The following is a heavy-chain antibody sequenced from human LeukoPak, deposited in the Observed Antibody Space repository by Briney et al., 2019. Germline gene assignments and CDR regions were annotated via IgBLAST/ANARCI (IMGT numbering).Heavy chain of an antibody. CDR3: ARDRTTKGPYSSSQGDY. V-gene: IGHV3-21*01. CDR1: GFTFSSYS. CDR2: ISSSSSYI. J-gene: IGHJ4*02. D-gene: IGHD6-13*01. Sequence: NPGGSLRLSCAASGFTFSSYSMNWVRQAPGKGLEWVSSISSSSSYIYYADSVKGRFTISRDNAKNPLYLQMNSLRAEDTAVYYCARDRTTKGPYSSSQGDYWGQGTLVTVSS.